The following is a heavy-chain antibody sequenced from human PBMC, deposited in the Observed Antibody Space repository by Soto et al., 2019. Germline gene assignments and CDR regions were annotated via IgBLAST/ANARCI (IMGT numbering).Heavy chain of an antibody. Sequence: QVQLQESGPGLVKPSETLSLTCTVSGGSISNYYWSWIRQPPGKGLEWIGYIYYSGTTSYNPSLNSRVAMSVDTSKNQFSLKLTSVTAADTAIYYCARESYSGSGATVVGYWGQGTLVTVSS. CDR2: IYYSGTT. CDR1: GGSISNYY. J-gene: IGHJ4*02. V-gene: IGHV4-59*01. D-gene: IGHD3-10*01. CDR3: ARESYSGSGATVVGY.